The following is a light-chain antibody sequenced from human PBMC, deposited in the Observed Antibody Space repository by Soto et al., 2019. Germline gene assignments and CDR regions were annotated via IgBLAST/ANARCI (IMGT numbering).Light chain of an antibody. CDR1: QSVSSN. CDR2: GAS. V-gene: IGKV3-15*01. CDR3: QQYNNWPLT. J-gene: IGKJ1*01. Sequence: IGMTHSPATLSVSPGERATLSCRASQSVSSNLAWYQQKPGQAPRLLIYGASTRATGIPARFSGSGSGTEFTLTISSLQSEDFAVYYCQQYNNWPLTFGQGTKVDNK.